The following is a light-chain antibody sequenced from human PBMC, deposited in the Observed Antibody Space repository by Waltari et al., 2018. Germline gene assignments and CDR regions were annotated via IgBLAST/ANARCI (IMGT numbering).Light chain of an antibody. CDR3: QQYHDPPYT. CDR1: QAVLHSPQDTNY. CDR2: WVS. J-gene: IGKJ2*01. V-gene: IGKV4-1*01. Sequence: DIVMTQSPDSLAVSLGERATINCKSSQAVLHSPQDTNYLAWYQQRPGGPPKVLIYWVSTREAGVPDRFRGSGSGTDFTLTISSLQPEDVAVYYCQQYHDPPYTFGQGTKLEIK.